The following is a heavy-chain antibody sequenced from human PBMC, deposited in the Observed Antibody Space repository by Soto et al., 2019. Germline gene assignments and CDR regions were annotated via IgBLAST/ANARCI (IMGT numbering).Heavy chain of an antibody. Sequence: PGESLKISCKCSGYSFTNYWIGWVRQMPGKGLEWMGIIYPGDSHAIYSPSFQGQVTMSADKSISTAYLQWSSLEASDTAKYYCARPYSGGPNDPFDVWGQGTMVTVSS. J-gene: IGHJ3*01. D-gene: IGHD1-26*01. V-gene: IGHV5-51*01. CDR2: IYPGDSHA. CDR3: ARPYSGGPNDPFDV. CDR1: GYSFTNYW.